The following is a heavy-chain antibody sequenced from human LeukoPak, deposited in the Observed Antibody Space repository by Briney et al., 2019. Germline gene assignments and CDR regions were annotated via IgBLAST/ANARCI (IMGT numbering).Heavy chain of an antibody. V-gene: IGHV3-11*06. Sequence: TGGSLRLSCAASGFTFSDYYMSWIRQAPGKRLEWISYISSSSSYTNYADSVKGRFTISRDNAKNSLYLQMNSLRAEDTAVYYCARVRGSVSYPYYLDYWGQGTLVTVSS. CDR2: ISSSSSYT. D-gene: IGHD3-10*01. J-gene: IGHJ4*02. CDR3: ARVRGSVSYPYYLDY. CDR1: GFTFSDYY.